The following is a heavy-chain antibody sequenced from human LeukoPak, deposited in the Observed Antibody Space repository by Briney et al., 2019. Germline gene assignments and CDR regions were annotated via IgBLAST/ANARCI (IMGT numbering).Heavy chain of an antibody. Sequence: PGGSLRLSCIASGFNFGGYYMGWIRQAPGKGLEWVSYISDDSYRTPYGDSVKGRFTISRDNAKNSLYLQMDNLRVEDTAVYYCARARRLGICAHFDYWGQGTLVTVSS. J-gene: IGHJ4*02. V-gene: IGHV3-11*01. D-gene: IGHD5/OR15-5a*01. CDR2: ISDDSYRT. CDR3: ARARRLGICAHFDY. CDR1: GFNFGGYY.